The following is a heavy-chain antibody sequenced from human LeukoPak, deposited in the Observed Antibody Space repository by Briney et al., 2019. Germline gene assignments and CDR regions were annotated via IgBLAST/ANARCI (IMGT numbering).Heavy chain of an antibody. Sequence: GGSLRLSCAASGFTFGSYGMHWVRQAPGKGLEWVAFIRNDGTNKYYADSVKGRFTISRDNSKNTLYLQINSLRPEDTAVYYCARDRGFEYSDTGSFDYWGQGTLVTVSS. V-gene: IGHV3-30*02. CDR1: GFTFGSYG. CDR2: IRNDGTNK. CDR3: ARDRGFEYSDTGSFDY. J-gene: IGHJ4*02. D-gene: IGHD6-6*01.